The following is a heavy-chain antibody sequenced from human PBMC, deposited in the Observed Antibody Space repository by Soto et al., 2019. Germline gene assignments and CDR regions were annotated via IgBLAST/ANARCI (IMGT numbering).Heavy chain of an antibody. J-gene: IGHJ4*02. CDR3: ARARLDTPARDY. V-gene: IGHV3-30-3*01. Sequence: QVQLVESGGGVVQPGRSLRLSCAASGFTFSSYAMHWFRQAPGKGLEWVAVISYDGSNKYYADSVKGRFTISRDNSKNTRYLQMNTLRAEDTAVYYCARARLDTPARDYWGQGTLVTVSS. D-gene: IGHD2-2*01. CDR1: GFTFSSYA. CDR2: ISYDGSNK.